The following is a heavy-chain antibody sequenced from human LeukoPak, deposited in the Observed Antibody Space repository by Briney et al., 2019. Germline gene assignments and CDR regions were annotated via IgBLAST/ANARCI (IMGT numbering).Heavy chain of an antibody. V-gene: IGHV1-69*02. CDR1: GGTFSSYT. CDR2: IIPILGIA. CDR3: ATTTMRGDAFDI. D-gene: IGHD1-26*01. J-gene: IGHJ3*02. Sequence: SVKVSCKASGGTFSSYTISWVRQAPGQGLEWMGRIIPILGIANYAQKFQGRVTTTADKSTSTAYMELSSLRSEDTAVYYCATTTMRGDAFDIWGQGTMVTVSS.